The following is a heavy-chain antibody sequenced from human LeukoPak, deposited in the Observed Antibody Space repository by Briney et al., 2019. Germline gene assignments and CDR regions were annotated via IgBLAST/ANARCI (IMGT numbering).Heavy chain of an antibody. CDR1: GGSISSSSYY. CDR2: IYYTGTT. CDR3: ARHLAYGRLEY. J-gene: IGHJ4*02. V-gene: IGHV4-39*01. D-gene: IGHD3-10*01. Sequence: PSETLSLTCTVSGGSISSSSYYWGWIRQPPGKGLEWIGTIYYTGTTYYNPSLKSRVTISVDTSKNHFYLKLNFVTAADTAVYYCARHLAYGRLEYWGQGTLVTVSS.